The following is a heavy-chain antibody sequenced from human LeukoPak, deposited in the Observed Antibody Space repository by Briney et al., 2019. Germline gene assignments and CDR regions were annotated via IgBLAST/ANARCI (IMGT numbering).Heavy chain of an antibody. J-gene: IGHJ6*02. D-gene: IGHD6-13*01. V-gene: IGHV1-46*01. CDR1: GGTSSSYA. CDR2: INPSGGST. Sequence: ASVKVSCKASGGTSSSYAISWVRQAPGQGLEWMGIINPSGGSTSYAQKFQGRVTMTRDTSTSTVYMELSSLRSEDTAVYYCARAGTALRFRYGMDVWGQGTTVTVSS. CDR3: ARAGTALRFRYGMDV.